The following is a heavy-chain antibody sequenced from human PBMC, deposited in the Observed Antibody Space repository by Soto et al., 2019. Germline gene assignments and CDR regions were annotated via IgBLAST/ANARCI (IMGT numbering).Heavy chain of an antibody. CDR2: IYGSGRGI. D-gene: IGHD2-21*01. Sequence: GSLRLSSTASVLPHSSFDKMWVRQAPVKGLVCVSGIYGSGRGIEYADSVKGRFTISRDNSKNTLYLQWTDLRADDTAVYYCAKDAVYNDGLWLMDHWGQG. V-gene: IGHV3-23*05. CDR3: AKDAVYNDGLWLMDH. CDR1: VLPHSSFD. J-gene: IGHJ4*02.